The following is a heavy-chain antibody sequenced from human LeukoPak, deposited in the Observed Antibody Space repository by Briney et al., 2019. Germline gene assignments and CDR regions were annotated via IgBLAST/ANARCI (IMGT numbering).Heavy chain of an antibody. J-gene: IGHJ4*02. D-gene: IGHD6-6*01. Sequence: SETLSLTCAVYGGSFSGYYWSWIRQPPGKGLEWIGSIYYSGSTYYNPSLKSRVTISVDTSKNQFSLKLSSVTAADTAVYYCARQGSSSRFDYWGQGTLVTVSS. V-gene: IGHV4-34*01. CDR3: ARQGSSSRFDY. CDR1: GGSFSGYY. CDR2: IYYSGST.